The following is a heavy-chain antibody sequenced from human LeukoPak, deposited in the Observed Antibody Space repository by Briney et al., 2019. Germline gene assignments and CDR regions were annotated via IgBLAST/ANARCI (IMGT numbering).Heavy chain of an antibody. V-gene: IGHV3-23*01. CDR2: ISGSGGST. J-gene: IGHJ4*02. Sequence: PGGSLRLSCAASGFTFSTYAMSWVRQAPGKGLEWVSAISGSGGSTYYADSVKGRFTISRDNSENTLYLQMNSLRAEDTAVYYCAKDHVDWGSSFDSWGQGTLVTVSS. CDR1: GFTFSTYA. CDR3: AKDHVDWGSSFDS. D-gene: IGHD3-9*01.